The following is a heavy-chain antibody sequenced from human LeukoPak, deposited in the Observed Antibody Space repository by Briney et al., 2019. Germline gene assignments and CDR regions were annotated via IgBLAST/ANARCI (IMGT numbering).Heavy chain of an antibody. CDR1: GGTSSSYA. CDR3: ASVTVTTWAPDGHMDV. Sequence: ASVKVSCKASGGTSSSYAISWVRQAPGQGLEWMGRIIPMFGTTNYAQKFQGRVTITTDESTSTAYMEVSSLRIEDTAVYYCASVTVTTWAPDGHMDVWGKGTTVTVSS. V-gene: IGHV1-69*05. D-gene: IGHD4-11*01. J-gene: IGHJ6*03. CDR2: IIPMFGTT.